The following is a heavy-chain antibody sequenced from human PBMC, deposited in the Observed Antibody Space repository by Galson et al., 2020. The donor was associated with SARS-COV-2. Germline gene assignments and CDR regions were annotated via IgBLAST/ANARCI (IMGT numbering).Heavy chain of an antibody. D-gene: IGHD2-15*01. CDR3: ARGGIVVVVAEGDYGDQNTAFDY. J-gene: IGHJ4*02. Sequence: ASVKVSCKASGYTFTGYYMHWVRQAPGQGLEWMGWINPNSGGTNYAQKFQGRVTMTRDTSISTAYMELSRLRSDDTAVYYCARGGIVVVVAEGDYGDQNTAFDYWGQGTLVTVSS. CDR1: GYTFTGYY. CDR2: INPNSGGT. V-gene: IGHV1-2*02.